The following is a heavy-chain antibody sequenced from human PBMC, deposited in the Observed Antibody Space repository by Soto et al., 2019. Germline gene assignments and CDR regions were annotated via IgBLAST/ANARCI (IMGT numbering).Heavy chain of an antibody. CDR3: ATPSPDSADSMDV. Sequence: PGESLKISCKGSGYNFATHWIGWVRQMPEKGLEWMGIIYPGDSDTRYSPSFQGQVTISADKSISTAYLQWSSLKASDTAIYYCATPSPDSADSMDVWGQGTTVTVSS. D-gene: IGHD6-25*01. J-gene: IGHJ6*02. V-gene: IGHV5-51*01. CDR2: IYPGDSDT. CDR1: GYNFATHW.